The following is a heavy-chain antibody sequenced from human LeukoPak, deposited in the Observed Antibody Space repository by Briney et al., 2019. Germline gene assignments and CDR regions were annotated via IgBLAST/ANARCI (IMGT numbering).Heavy chain of an antibody. D-gene: IGHD1-26*01. CDR1: GYSFTSYW. Sequence: GESLQISCKGSGYSFTSYWIGWVRQMPGKGLEWMGIIYPGDSDTRYSPSFQGQVTISADKSISTAYLQWSSLKASDTAMYYCARSLGSSYYYYYMDVWGKGTTVTVSS. J-gene: IGHJ6*03. CDR3: ARSLGSSYYYYYMDV. V-gene: IGHV5-51*01. CDR2: IYPGDSDT.